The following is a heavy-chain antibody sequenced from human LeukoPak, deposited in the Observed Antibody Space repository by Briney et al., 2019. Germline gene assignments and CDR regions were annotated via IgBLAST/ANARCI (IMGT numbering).Heavy chain of an antibody. CDR3: AKAAGGYSYGYDLDY. CDR2: VRYDGSNK. D-gene: IGHD5-18*01. Sequence: GGSLRLSCAASGFTFSSYGMHWVRQAPGKGLEWVAFVRYDGSNKYYADSVKGRFTISRDNSKNTLYLQMNSLRAEDTAVYYCAKAAGGYSYGYDLDYWGQGTLVTVSS. V-gene: IGHV3-30*02. CDR1: GFTFSSYG. J-gene: IGHJ4*02.